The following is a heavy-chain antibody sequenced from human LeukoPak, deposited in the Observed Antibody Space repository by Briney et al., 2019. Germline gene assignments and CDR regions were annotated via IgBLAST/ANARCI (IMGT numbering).Heavy chain of an antibody. CDR3: ARDYGAVAGYYYYGMDV. CDR1: GGSISSYY. J-gene: IGHJ6*02. Sequence: SETLSLTCTVSGGSISSYYWSWIRQPAGKGLEWIGRIYTSGSTNYNPSLKSRVTMSVDTSKNQFSLKLSSVTAADTAVYYCARDYGAVAGYYYYGMDVWGQGTTVTVSS. CDR2: IYTSGST. D-gene: IGHD6-19*01. V-gene: IGHV4-4*07.